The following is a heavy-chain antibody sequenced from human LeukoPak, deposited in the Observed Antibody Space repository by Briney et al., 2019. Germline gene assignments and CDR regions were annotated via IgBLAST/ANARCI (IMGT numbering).Heavy chain of an antibody. J-gene: IGHJ4*02. D-gene: IGHD3-22*01. CDR3: ARGAWENDSSGYYPSFDY. CDR1: GGSISSGGYY. CDR2: IYHSGST. V-gene: IGHV4-30-2*01. Sequence: SQTLSLTCTVSGGSISSGGYYWSWIRQPPGKGLEWIGYIYHSGSTYYNPSLKSRVTISVDRSKNQFSLKLSSVTAADTAVYYCARGAWENDSSGYYPSFDYWGQGTLVTVSS.